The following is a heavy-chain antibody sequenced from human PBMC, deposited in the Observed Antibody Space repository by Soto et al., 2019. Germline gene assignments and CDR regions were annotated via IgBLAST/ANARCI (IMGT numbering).Heavy chain of an antibody. Sequence: GGSLRLSCAASGFTFSSYAMSWVRQAPGKGLEWVSGIGSGGNTYYVDSVKGRFTISRDNPKNTLYLQMNSLRAEDTAVYYCAKEPELGPYWGQGTLVTVSS. D-gene: IGHD7-27*01. CDR3: AKEPELGPY. V-gene: IGHV3-23*01. J-gene: IGHJ4*02. CDR2: IGSGGNT. CDR1: GFTFSSYA.